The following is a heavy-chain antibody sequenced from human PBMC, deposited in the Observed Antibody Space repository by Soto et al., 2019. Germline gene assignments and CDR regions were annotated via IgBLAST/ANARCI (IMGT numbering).Heavy chain of an antibody. CDR3: AKTLSGYSYDPSGNYHYGMDV. CDR2: ISYDGSNK. Sequence: QVQLVESGGGVVQPGRSLRLSCAASGFTFSSYGMHWVRQAPGKGLEWVAVISYDGSNKYYEDSVKGRFTISRDNSKNTLYMPMNSLRAEDTAVYYCAKTLSGYSYDPSGNYHYGMDVWGQGTTVTVSS. V-gene: IGHV3-30*18. CDR1: GFTFSSYG. D-gene: IGHD5-18*01. J-gene: IGHJ6*02.